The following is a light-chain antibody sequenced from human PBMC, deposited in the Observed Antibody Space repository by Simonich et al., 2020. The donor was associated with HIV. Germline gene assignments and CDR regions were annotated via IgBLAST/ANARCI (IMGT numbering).Light chain of an antibody. CDR2: GAS. Sequence: EIVMTQSPATLSVSPGERATLSCRASQSVNNNLAWYQQKPGQAPRLLIYGASTRATSIPARFSGSGSGTEFTLTISSMQSEDFATYYCQQYNSYTWTFGQGTKVEIK. CDR1: QSVNNN. V-gene: IGKV3-15*01. J-gene: IGKJ1*01. CDR3: QQYNSYTWT.